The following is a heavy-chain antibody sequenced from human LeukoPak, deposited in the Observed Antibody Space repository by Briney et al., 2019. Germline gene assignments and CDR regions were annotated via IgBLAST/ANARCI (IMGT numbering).Heavy chain of an antibody. Sequence: GGSLRLSCAASGFTFSSYAMSWVRQAPGKGLEWVSAISGSGGSTCYADSVKGRFTISRDNSKNTLYLQMNSLRAEDTAVYYCAKYYYDSSGYYQGWGMDVWGQGTTVTVSS. V-gene: IGHV3-23*01. CDR1: GFTFSSYA. CDR2: ISGSGGST. CDR3: AKYYYDSSGYYQGWGMDV. D-gene: IGHD3-22*01. J-gene: IGHJ6*02.